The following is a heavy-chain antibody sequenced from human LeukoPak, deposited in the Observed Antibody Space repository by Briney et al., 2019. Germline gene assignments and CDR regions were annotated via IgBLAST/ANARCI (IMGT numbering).Heavy chain of an antibody. D-gene: IGHD6-19*01. Sequence: GGSLRLSCAASGFTFSTYGMSWVRQAPGKGLEWVSYISSSGSTIYYADSVKGRFTISRDNAKNSLYLQMNSLRAEDTAVYYCARVGSSGWKYYYYYMDVWGKGTTVTISS. CDR3: ARVGSSGWKYYYYYMDV. J-gene: IGHJ6*03. V-gene: IGHV3-48*04. CDR1: GFTFSTYG. CDR2: ISSSGSTI.